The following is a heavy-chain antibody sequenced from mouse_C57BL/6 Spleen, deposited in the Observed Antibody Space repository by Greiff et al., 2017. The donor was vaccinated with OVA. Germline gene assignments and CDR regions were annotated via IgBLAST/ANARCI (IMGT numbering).Heavy chain of an antibody. CDR3: ARDAPLYYAMDD. CDR2: SRNKANDYTT. Sequence: EVKLVESGGGLVQSGRSLRLSCATSGFTFSDFYMEWVRQAPGKGLEWIAASRNKANDYTTEYSASVKGRFIVSRDTSQSILYLQMNALRAEDTAIYYCARDAPLYYAMDDWGQGTSVTVSS. V-gene: IGHV7-1*01. J-gene: IGHJ4*01. CDR1: GFTFSDFY.